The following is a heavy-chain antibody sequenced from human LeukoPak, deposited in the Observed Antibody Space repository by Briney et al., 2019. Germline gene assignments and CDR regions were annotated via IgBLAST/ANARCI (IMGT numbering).Heavy chain of an antibody. CDR3: ARDSPYYDILTGYSYAFDI. CDR2: IYSGGST. J-gene: IGHJ3*02. V-gene: IGHV3-66*01. Sequence: GGSLRLSCAASGVTFNKYPMSWVRQAPGKGLEWVSVIYSGGSTYYADSVKGRFTISRDNSKNTLYLQMNSLRAEDTAVYYCARDSPYYDILTGYSYAFDIWGQGTMVTVSS. CDR1: GVTFNKYP. D-gene: IGHD3-9*01.